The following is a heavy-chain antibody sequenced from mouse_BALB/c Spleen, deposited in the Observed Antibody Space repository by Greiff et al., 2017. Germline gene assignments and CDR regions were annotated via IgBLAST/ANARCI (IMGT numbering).Heavy chain of an antibody. CDR1: GFTFSSYA. Sequence: EVQGVESGGGLVKPGGSLKLSCAASGFTFSSYAMSWVRQTPEKRLEWVASISSGGSTYYPDSVKGRFTISRDNARNILYLQMSSLRSEDTAMYYCARGGITTVVPYFDYWGQGTTLTVSS. D-gene: IGHD1-1*01. J-gene: IGHJ2*01. CDR3: ARGGITTVVPYFDY. CDR2: ISSGGST. V-gene: IGHV5-6-5*01.